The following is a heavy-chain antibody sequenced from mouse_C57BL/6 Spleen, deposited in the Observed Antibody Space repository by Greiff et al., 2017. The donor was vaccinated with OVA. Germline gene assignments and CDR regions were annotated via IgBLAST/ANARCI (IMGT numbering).Heavy chain of an antibody. Sequence: VQLQQPGAELVRPGSSVKLSCKASGYTFTSYWMHWVKQRPIQGLEWIGNIDPSDSETHYNQKFKDKATLTVDKSSSTAYMQLSSLTSEDSAVYYCARGSGSPHWYFDVWGTGTTVTVSS. CDR3: ARGSGSPHWYFDV. V-gene: IGHV1-52*01. J-gene: IGHJ1*03. D-gene: IGHD1-1*01. CDR1: GYTFTSYW. CDR2: IDPSDSET.